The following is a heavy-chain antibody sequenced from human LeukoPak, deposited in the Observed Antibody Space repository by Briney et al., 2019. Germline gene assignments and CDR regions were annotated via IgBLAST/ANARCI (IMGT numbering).Heavy chain of an antibody. J-gene: IGHJ4*02. CDR2: IYYSGST. CDR3: ARGRPYSGGYHLDY. CDR1: GDSTSSDRYY. D-gene: IGHD1-26*01. V-gene: IGHV4-39*02. Sequence: SDTLSLTCTVSGDSTSSDRYYGGWVRQPPGKGLEWIGNIYYSGSTYYNPSLKSRVTMSVDTSKNQLFLKLNSVTAADTAVYYCARGRPYSGGYHLDYWGQGTLVTVSA.